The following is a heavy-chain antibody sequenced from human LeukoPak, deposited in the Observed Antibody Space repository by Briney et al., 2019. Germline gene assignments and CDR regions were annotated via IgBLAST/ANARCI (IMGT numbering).Heavy chain of an antibody. CDR2: ISYDGSNK. Sequence: PGGSLRLSCAASGFTFSSYGMHWVRQAPGKGLEWVAVISYDGSNKYYADSVKGRFTISRDNAKNSLYLQMNSLRAEDTAVYYCARDPRGSYYYYMDVWGKGTTVTVSS. J-gene: IGHJ6*03. CDR3: ARDPRGSYYYYMDV. V-gene: IGHV3-30*03. D-gene: IGHD1-26*01. CDR1: GFTFSSYG.